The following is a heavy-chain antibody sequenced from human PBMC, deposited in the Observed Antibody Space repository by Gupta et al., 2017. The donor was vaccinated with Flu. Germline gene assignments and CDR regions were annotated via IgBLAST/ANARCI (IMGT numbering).Heavy chain of an antibody. CDR3: SIWDEDSDGFGPGFGY. D-gene: IGHD5-18*01. CDR2: IYYSGST. Sequence: QVQLQESGPGLVKPSETLSLTCTVSGGSISSYYWSWIRQPPGKGLEWIGYIYYSGSTNYNHSRKRRVTISVETYKNQCALKLSAVTAAAKAGDYCSIWDEDSDGFGPGFGYGGHGTMVTVYS. V-gene: IGHV4-59*01. CDR1: GGSISSYY. J-gene: IGHJ4*01.